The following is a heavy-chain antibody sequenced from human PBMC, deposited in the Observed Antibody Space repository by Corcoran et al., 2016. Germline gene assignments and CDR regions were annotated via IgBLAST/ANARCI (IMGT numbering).Heavy chain of an antibody. V-gene: IGHV3-7*01. J-gene: IGHJ4*02. D-gene: IGHD3-3*01. CDR3: AREGGSYDFWSGYPNLDY. Sequence: EVQLVESGGGLVQPGGSLRLSCAASGFTFSSYWMSWVRQAPGKGLEWVANIKQDGSEKYYVDSVKGRFTISRDNAKNSLYLQMNSPRAEDTAVDYCAREGGSYDFWSGYPNLDYWGQGTLVTVSS. CDR1: GFTFSSYW. CDR2: IKQDGSEK.